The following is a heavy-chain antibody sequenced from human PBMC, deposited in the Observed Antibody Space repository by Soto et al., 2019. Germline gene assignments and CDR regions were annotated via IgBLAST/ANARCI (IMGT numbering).Heavy chain of an antibody. J-gene: IGHJ4*02. D-gene: IGHD3-10*02. CDR3: ARNVHFPNYVDY. CDR1: GGSISSSSYY. Sequence: SETLSLTCTVSGGSISSSSYYWGWIRQPPGKGLEWIGSIYYSGSTYYNPSLKSRVTISVDTSKNQFSLKLSSVTAADTAVYYCARNVHFPNYVDYWGQGTLVTVS. CDR2: IYYSGST. V-gene: IGHV4-39*01.